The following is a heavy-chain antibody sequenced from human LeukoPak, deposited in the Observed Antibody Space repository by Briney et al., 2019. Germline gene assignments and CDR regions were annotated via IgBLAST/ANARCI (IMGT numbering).Heavy chain of an antibody. CDR1: EFTFSTFS. CDR2: IKQDGSAQ. J-gene: IGHJ2*01. V-gene: IGHV3-7*01. Sequence: GGSLRLSCAASEFTFSTFSMNWVRQAPGKGLEWVANIKQDGSAQNYVDSVKGRLTTSRDNAKNSLFLQMNSLRVEDTALYYCARVSAAGTGFLDLWGRGTLVLVSA. D-gene: IGHD6-13*01. CDR3: ARVSAAGTGFLDL.